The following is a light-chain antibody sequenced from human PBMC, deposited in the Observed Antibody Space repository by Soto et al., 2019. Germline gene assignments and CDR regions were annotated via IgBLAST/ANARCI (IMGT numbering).Light chain of an antibody. J-gene: IGKJ4*01. CDR1: QSVSSN. CDR3: QQYNNWPPLT. Sequence: EIVMTQSPVTLSVSPGERATLSCRASQSVSSNLAWYQQKSGQAPRLLIYGASTRATVIPARFSGSGSGTELTITISSLKSEDWAVYYCQQYNNWPPLTFGGGTKGEIK. V-gene: IGKV3-15*01. CDR2: GAS.